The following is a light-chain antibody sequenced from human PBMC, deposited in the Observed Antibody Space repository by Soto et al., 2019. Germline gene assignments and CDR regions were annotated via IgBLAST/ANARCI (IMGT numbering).Light chain of an antibody. V-gene: IGKV3-15*01. CDR3: QQYNNWLPGLPT. CDR2: GAS. J-gene: IGKJ1*01. Sequence: EIVMTQSPATLSVSPGERATLSCRASQSVSSNLAWYQQKPGQAPRLLIYGASTRATGIPARFSGSGSGTEFTLTISSLQSEDFAVYYCQQYNNWLPGLPTFGQGTKVEIK. CDR1: QSVSSN.